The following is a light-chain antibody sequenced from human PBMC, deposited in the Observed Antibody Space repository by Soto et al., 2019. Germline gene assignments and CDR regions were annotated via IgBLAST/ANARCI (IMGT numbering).Light chain of an antibody. CDR3: QQRSNWPPLT. CDR1: QSVGTT. Sequence: EIVLTQSPAALSVSPGERATLSCWASQSVGTTLNWYQQKPGQAPRLLIYDTYIRATGIPARFSGSGSGTEFTLTIASLQSEDFGVYYCQQRSNWPPLTFGGGTKVEIK. CDR2: DTY. V-gene: IGKV3-15*01. J-gene: IGKJ4*01.